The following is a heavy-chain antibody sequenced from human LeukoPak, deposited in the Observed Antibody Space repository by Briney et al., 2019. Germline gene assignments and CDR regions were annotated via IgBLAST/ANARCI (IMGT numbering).Heavy chain of an antibody. D-gene: IGHD3-10*01. CDR3: ARGELWFGDV. J-gene: IGHJ6*04. V-gene: IGHV3-23*01. CDR1: GFTFSVYG. Sequence: GGSLRLSCAVSGFTFSVYGMSWVRQAPGKGLEWVSAITGSGGRTYYADSEKGRFTISRDNSKNTLYLQMNSLRAEDTAVYYCARGELWFGDVWGKGTTVTVSS. CDR2: ITGSGGRT.